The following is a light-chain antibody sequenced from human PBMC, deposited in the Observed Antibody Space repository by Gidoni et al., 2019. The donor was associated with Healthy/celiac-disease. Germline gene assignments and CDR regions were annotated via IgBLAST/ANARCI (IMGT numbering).Light chain of an antibody. CDR2: DAS. CDR3: QQRSNWPPLT. J-gene: IGKJ4*01. V-gene: IGKV3-11*01. CDR1: QSVSSY. Sequence: EIVLTQSPATLSFSPVERATLSCRASQSVSSYVAWYQQKPGQAPRLLIYDASNRATAIPARFSGSGSGTDFTLTISSLEPEDFAVYYCQQRSNWPPLTFGGGTKVEIK.